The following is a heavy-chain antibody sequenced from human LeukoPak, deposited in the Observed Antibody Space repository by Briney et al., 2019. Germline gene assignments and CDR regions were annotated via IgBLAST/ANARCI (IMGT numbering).Heavy chain of an antibody. D-gene: IGHD1-26*01. Sequence: SETLSLTCAVYGGSFSGYYWSWIRQPPGKGLEWIGEINHSGSTNYNPSLKSRVTISVDTSKNQFSLKLSSVTAADTAVYYCARGMWAAFDIWGQGTMVTVSS. J-gene: IGHJ3*02. V-gene: IGHV4-34*01. CDR3: ARGMWAAFDI. CDR1: GGSFSGYY. CDR2: INHSGST.